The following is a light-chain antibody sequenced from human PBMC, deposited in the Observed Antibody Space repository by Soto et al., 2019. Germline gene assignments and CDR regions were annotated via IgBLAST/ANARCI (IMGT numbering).Light chain of an antibody. CDR3: QQYGSLPRT. J-gene: IGKJ1*01. CDR2: GAS. Sequence: EIVLTQSPGTLSLSPGERVTLSCRASQSVTSSYLAWYQQKPGQAPRLLISGASTRATGIPDRFSGSGSGTDFSLTITRLEPEDFAVYYCQQYGSLPRTFGQGTKVEIK. CDR1: QSVTSSY. V-gene: IGKV3-20*01.